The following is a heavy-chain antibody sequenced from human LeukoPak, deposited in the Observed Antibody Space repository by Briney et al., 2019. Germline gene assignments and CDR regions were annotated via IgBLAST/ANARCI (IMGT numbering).Heavy chain of an antibody. V-gene: IGHV3-48*03. CDR2: ISSSGSTI. CDR1: GFTFSSYE. CDR3: AREPRAFDI. Sequence: PGGSLRLSCAASGFTFSSYEVNWVRQAPGKGLEWVSYISSSGSTIYYADSVKGRFTVSRDNAKNSVYLQMNSLRVEDTAIYYCAREPRAFDIWGQGTMVTVSS. J-gene: IGHJ3*02.